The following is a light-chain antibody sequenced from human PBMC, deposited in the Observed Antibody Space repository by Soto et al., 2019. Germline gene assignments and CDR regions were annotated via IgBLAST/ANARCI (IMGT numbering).Light chain of an antibody. CDR2: KAT. CDR1: QLISSW. V-gene: IGKV1-5*03. Sequence: DIQMTQSPRTLSASVGDSVTITCRASQLISSWLAWYQQKPGKAPKILIYKATRLERGVPSRFIGSESGTEFTLTITCLQAYDFATYYCQQYDKYWTFGQGTKVEIK. J-gene: IGKJ1*01. CDR3: QQYDKYWT.